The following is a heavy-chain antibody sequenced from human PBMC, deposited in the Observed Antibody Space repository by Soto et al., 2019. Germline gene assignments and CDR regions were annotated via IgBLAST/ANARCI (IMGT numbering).Heavy chain of an antibody. Sequence: QVQLVESGGGVVQPGRSLRLSCAASGFTFSSYAMHWVRQAPGKGLEWVAVISYDGSNKYYADSVKGRFTISRDNSKNTLYLQMNCLRAEDTAVYYCAREGYYYGSGSYYSIGMDVW. CDR2: ISYDGSNK. CDR1: GFTFSSYA. J-gene: IGHJ6*01. D-gene: IGHD3-10*01. V-gene: IGHV3-30-3*01. CDR3: AREGYYYGSGSYYSIGMDV.